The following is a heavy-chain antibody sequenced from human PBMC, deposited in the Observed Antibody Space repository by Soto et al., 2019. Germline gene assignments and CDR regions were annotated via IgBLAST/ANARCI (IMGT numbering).Heavy chain of an antibody. CDR1: GFSLSTSGVG. D-gene: IGHD1-26*01. CDR3: AHGGEPERGADWFDP. CDR2: VYWDDDK. J-gene: IGHJ5*02. Sequence: QITLKESGPTLVKPTQTLTLTCTFSGFSLSTSGVGVGWMRQPPGKDLEGLALVYWDDDKRYSTSLKSRLTSAKDTSKSQVVLTVTYMDPVDTATYYCAHGGEPERGADWFDPWGQGTLVTVSS. V-gene: IGHV2-5*02.